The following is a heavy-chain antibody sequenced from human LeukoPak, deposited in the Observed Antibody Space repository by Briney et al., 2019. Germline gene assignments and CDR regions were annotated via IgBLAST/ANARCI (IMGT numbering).Heavy chain of an antibody. V-gene: IGHV4-59*01. CDR2: IYYSGST. D-gene: IGHD3-10*01. Sequence: PSETLPLTCTVSGGSISSYYWSWIRQPPGQGLEWIGYIYYSGSTNYNPSLKSRVTISVDTSKNQSSLKLSSVTAADTAVYYCARVSTMVRGVIITDAFDIWGQGTMVTVSS. CDR1: GGSISSYY. CDR3: ARVSTMVRGVIITDAFDI. J-gene: IGHJ3*02.